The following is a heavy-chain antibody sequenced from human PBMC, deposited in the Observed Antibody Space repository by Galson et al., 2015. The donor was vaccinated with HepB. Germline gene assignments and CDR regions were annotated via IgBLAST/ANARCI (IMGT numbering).Heavy chain of an antibody. D-gene: IGHD3-9*01. CDR3: ARASKLTGPVQLDY. J-gene: IGHJ4*02. CDR2: IYSGGST. V-gene: IGHV3-66*01. Sequence: SLRLSCAASGFTVSSNYMSWVRQAPGKGLEWVSVIYSGGSTYYADSVKGRFTISRDNSKNTLYLQMNSLRAEDTAVYYCARASKLTGPVQLDYWGQGTLVTVSS. CDR1: GFTVSSNY.